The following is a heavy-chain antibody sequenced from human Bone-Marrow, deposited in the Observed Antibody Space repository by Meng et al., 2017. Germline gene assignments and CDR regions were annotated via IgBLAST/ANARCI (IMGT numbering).Heavy chain of an antibody. CDR3: TRDGYLDCSRTNCFDY. CDR1: GYTLPNYA. CDR2: IDTKTGNP. V-gene: IGHV7-4-1*02. Sequence: QVQLVQSGSELRKPGASVKVSCKASGYTLPNYAINWLRQAPGQGLEWMGWIDTKTGNPTYAQGFRGRLVFSLDTSVSTTYLEISGLKADETAVYYCTRDGYLDCSRTNCFDYWGQGTLVTVSS. D-gene: IGHD2-2*01. J-gene: IGHJ4*02.